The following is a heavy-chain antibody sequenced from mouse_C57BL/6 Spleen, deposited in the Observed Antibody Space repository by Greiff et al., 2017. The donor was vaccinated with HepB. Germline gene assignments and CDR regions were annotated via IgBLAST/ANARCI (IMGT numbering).Heavy chain of an antibody. J-gene: IGHJ2*01. CDR3: ARAPSLSASDY. CDR1: GYSITSGYY. CDR2: ISYDGSN. Sequence: ESGPGLVKPSQSLSLTCSVTGYSITSGYYWNWIRQFPGNKLEWMGYISYDGSNNYNPSLKNRISITRDTSKNQFFLKLNSVTTEDTATYYCARAPSLSASDYWGQGTTLTVSS. V-gene: IGHV3-6*01.